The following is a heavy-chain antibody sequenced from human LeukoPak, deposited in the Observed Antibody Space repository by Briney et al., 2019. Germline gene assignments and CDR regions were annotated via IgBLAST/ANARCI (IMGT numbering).Heavy chain of an antibody. CDR1: GYTFTSYD. CDR2: MNPNSGNT. CDR3: ARVRRYSSSWYRDYGMDV. J-gene: IGHJ6*02. D-gene: IGHD6-13*01. Sequence: ASVKVSYKASGYTFTSYDINWVRQATGQGLEWIGWMNPNSGNTGYAQKFQGRVTMTRNTSISTAYMELSSLRSEDTAVYYCARVRRYSSSWYRDYGMDVWGQGTTVTVSS. V-gene: IGHV1-8*01.